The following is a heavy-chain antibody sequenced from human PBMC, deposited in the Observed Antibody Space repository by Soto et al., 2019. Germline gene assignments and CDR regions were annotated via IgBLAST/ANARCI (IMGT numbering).Heavy chain of an antibody. CDR2: IIPIFGIA. V-gene: IGHV1-69*10. D-gene: IGHD5-12*01. J-gene: IGHJ6*03. Sequence: GASVKVSCKASGGTFSSYAISWVRQAPGQGLEWMGGIIPIFGIANYAQKFQGRVTITSDKSTSTVYMELSSLRSDDTAAYYCARESGGATATLDYYYFYMDVWGKGTTVTVSS. CDR1: GGTFSSYA. CDR3: ARESGGATATLDYYYFYMDV.